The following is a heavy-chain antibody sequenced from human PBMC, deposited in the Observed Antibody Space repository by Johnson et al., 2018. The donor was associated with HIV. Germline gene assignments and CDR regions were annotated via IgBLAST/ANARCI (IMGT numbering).Heavy chain of an antibody. Sequence: VTGFTFSSYAMHWVRQAPGKGLEWVAVISYDGSNKYYADSVKGRFTISRDNSKNTLYLQLNNLRAEDTAVYYCARGAFLKVYVSDDAFDIWGQGTMVTVSS. CDR1: GFTFSSYA. CDR2: ISYDGSNK. CDR3: ARGAFLKVYVSDDAFDI. J-gene: IGHJ3*02. V-gene: IGHV3-30-3*01. D-gene: IGHD2-8*01.